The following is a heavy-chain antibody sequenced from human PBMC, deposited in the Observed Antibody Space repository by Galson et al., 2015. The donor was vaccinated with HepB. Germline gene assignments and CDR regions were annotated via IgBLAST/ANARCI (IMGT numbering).Heavy chain of an antibody. CDR3: ARGNYDILAGFYPYWYFDL. V-gene: IGHV3-21*01. J-gene: IGHJ2*01. CDR1: EFTFSSYS. D-gene: IGHD3-9*01. CDR2: ISSSSYK. Sequence: SLRLSCAASEFTFSSYSMHWVRQAPGKGLEWVSSISSSSYKYYADSVKGRFTISRDNAKNSLYLQMNSLRAEDTAVYYCARGNYDILAGFYPYWYFDLWGRGTLVTVSS.